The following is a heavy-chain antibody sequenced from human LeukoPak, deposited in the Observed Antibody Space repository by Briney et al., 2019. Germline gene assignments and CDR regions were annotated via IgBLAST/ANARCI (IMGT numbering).Heavy chain of an antibody. CDR3: ARFRSSVSSGWYLYYYYTDV. CDR2: ISSSGSTI. J-gene: IGHJ6*03. D-gene: IGHD6-19*01. V-gene: IGHV3-11*04. CDR1: GFTFSDYY. Sequence: PGGSLRLSCAASGFTFSDYYMSWIRQAPGKGLEWVSYISSSGSTIYYADSVKGRFTISRDNAKNSLYLQMNSLRAEDTAVYYCARFRSSVSSGWYLYYYYTDVWGKGTTVTVSS.